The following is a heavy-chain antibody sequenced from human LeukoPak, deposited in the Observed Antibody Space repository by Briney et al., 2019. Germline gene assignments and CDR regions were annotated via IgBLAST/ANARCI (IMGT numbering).Heavy chain of an antibody. Sequence: GGSLGLSCAASGFSFSSYGMHWVRQAPGKGLEWLTFIWFDGSQTYYADSVKGRFTISRDNSKNTLYLQMNSLRTEDTAMYYCAKCSAGNCDIDYWGQGTLVTVSS. D-gene: IGHD2-15*01. V-gene: IGHV3-30*02. CDR1: GFSFSSYG. J-gene: IGHJ4*02. CDR3: AKCSAGNCDIDY. CDR2: IWFDGSQT.